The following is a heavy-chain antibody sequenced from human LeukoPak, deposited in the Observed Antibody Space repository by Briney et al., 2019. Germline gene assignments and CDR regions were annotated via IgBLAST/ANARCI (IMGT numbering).Heavy chain of an antibody. D-gene: IGHD5-12*01. CDR2: ISSDSGAI. V-gene: IGHV3-48*01. CDR3: VREVAY. Sequence: GGSLRLSCAASGFTFNNYMINWVRQAPGKGLEWLSYISSDSGAIYYADSVQGRFTISRDNAQKSLYLQMNSLGVEDTAVYYCVREVAYWGQGALVTVSS. CDR1: GFTFNNYM. J-gene: IGHJ4*02.